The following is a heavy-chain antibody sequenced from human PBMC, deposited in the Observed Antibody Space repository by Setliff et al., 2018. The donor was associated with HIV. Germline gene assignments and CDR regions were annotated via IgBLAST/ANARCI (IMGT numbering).Heavy chain of an antibody. CDR3: AREATPRHSSGWVYFDY. CDR1: GFAFSNYE. V-gene: IGHV3-48*03. J-gene: IGHJ4*02. CDR2: ITGSGDTI. Sequence: PGGSLRLSCAASGFAFSNYEMSWVRQAPGKGPEWVSYITGSGDTIYYADSVKGRFTMSRDNAKDSVYLQMNTLRVEDTAAYYCAREATPRHSSGWVYFDYWGQGMMVTVSS. D-gene: IGHD6-19*01.